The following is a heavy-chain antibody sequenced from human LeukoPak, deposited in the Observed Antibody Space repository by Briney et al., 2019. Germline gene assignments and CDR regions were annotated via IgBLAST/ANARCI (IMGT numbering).Heavy chain of an antibody. CDR2: INPNSGGT. Sequence: GASVKVSCKASGYTFTGYYMHWVRQAPGQGLEWMGWINPNSGGTNYAQKLQGRVTMTRDTSISTAYMELSRLRSDDTAVYYCARERTLTSCYDYWGQGTLVTVSS. V-gene: IGHV1-2*02. J-gene: IGHJ4*02. CDR1: GYTFTGYY. D-gene: IGHD2-15*01. CDR3: ARERTLTSCYDY.